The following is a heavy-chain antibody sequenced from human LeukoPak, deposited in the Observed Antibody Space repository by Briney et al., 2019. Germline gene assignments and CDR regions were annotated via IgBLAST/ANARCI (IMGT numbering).Heavy chain of an antibody. J-gene: IGHJ4*02. CDR2: ISGNGVGT. V-gene: IGHV3-23*01. CDR3: AKRNGGNSGAFDH. CDR1: GFTFSSYA. D-gene: IGHD4-23*01. Sequence: GGSLRLSCAASGFTFSSYAMSWVRQAPGKGLEWVSLISGNGVGTYYADSVKGRFTISRDNSKNTVYLQMNSLRAEDTAVYYCAKRNGGNSGAFDHWGQGTLVTVSS.